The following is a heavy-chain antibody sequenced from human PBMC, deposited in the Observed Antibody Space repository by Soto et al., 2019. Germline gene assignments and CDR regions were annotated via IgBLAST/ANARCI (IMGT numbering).Heavy chain of an antibody. CDR3: ARRLHYGDYDYYYGMDV. J-gene: IGHJ6*02. CDR2: IYPGDSDT. V-gene: IGHV5-51*01. D-gene: IGHD4-17*01. CDR1: GYSFPTFW. Sequence: GESLKISCKGSGYSFPTFWIGWVRQMPGKGLEWMGVIYPGDSDTRYSPSFQGQVTISADRSISTAYLQWSSLKASDTAMHYCARRLHYGDYDYYYGMDVWGQGTTVTVSS.